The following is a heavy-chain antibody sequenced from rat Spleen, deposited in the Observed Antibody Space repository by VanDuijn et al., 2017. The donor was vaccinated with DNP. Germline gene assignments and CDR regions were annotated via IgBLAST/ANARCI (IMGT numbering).Heavy chain of an antibody. CDR2: MSSGGST. D-gene: IGHD1-11*01. CDR1: GFSLTSFT. J-gene: IGHJ3*01. V-gene: IGHV2-6*01. Sequence: QVQLKESGPGLVQPSQTLSLTCTVSGFSLTSFTVSWVRQPPGKGLEWIATMSSGGSTYYNSVLKSRLSISRDTSKSQVFLKMYSLQTEDTAMYFCARWEGINAYWGQGTLVTVSS. CDR3: ARWEGINAY.